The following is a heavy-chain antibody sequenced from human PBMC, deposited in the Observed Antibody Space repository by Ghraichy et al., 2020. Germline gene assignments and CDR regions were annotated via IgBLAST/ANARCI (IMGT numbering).Heavy chain of an antibody. D-gene: IGHD5-18*01. J-gene: IGHJ4*02. CDR1: GFTFSSYW. CDR3: ARPPFPLYSYGYGGLDY. Sequence: GGSLRLSCAASGFTFSSYWMSWVRQAPGKGLEWVANIKQDGSEKYYVDSVKGRFTISRDNAKNSLYLQMNSLRAEDTAVYYCARPPFPLYSYGYGGLDYWGQGTLVTVSS. CDR2: IKQDGSEK. V-gene: IGHV3-7*01.